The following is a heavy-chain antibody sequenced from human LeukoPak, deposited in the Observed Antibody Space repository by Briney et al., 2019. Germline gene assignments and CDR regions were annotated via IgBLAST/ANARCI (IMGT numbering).Heavy chain of an antibody. D-gene: IGHD5-24*01. CDR1: GFTFSSYG. CDR2: ISGSGGST. CDR3: AKRSRDGYNGLDY. Sequence: GGSLRLSCAASGFTFSSYGMSWVRQAPGKGLEWVSAISGSGGSTYYADSVKGRFTISRDNSKNTLYLQMNSLRAEDMAVYYCAKRSRDGYNGLDYWGQGTLVTVSS. J-gene: IGHJ4*02. V-gene: IGHV3-23*01.